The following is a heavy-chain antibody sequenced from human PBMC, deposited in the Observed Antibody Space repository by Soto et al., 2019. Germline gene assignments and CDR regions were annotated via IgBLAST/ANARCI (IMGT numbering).Heavy chain of an antibody. CDR2: INHLETT. CDR3: ARGGGFDSFDY. J-gene: IGHJ4*02. Sequence: SETLSLTCTVSGASITYGGYSWSWIRQTPGKGLEWIGYINHLETTFYNPSFESRLTLSIDRTKNQFSLNLKSMSAADRAVYLCARGGGFDSFDYWGQGILVTVSS. V-gene: IGHV4-30-2*01. D-gene: IGHD3-10*01. CDR1: GASITYGGYS.